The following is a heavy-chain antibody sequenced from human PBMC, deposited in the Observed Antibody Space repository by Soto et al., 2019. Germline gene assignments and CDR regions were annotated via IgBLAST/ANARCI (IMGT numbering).Heavy chain of an antibody. D-gene: IGHD3-3*01. CDR2: IYYSGST. J-gene: IGHJ3*02. Sequence: SETLSLTCTVSGGSISSGGYYWSWIRQHPGKGLEWIGYIYYSGSTYYNPSLKSRVTISVDTSKNQSSLKLSSVTAADTAVYYCARNGYYDFWSGYYTLDAFDIWGQGTMVTVSS. V-gene: IGHV4-31*03. CDR3: ARNGYYDFWSGYYTLDAFDI. CDR1: GGSISSGGYY.